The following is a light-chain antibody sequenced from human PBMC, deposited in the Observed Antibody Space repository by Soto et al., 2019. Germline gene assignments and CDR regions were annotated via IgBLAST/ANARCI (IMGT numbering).Light chain of an antibody. CDR2: DDS. CDR1: QIISTW. V-gene: IGKV1-5*01. CDR3: QQYTNTNNPWM. J-gene: IGKJ1*01. Sequence: DIKVTQSPPTLVAPVGDSVTITSRASQIISTWMAWYRQKPEKAPQLLVYDDSTLQSGVASRFSGSGSGTEFTLIISGMQPDDSAAYYCQQYTNTNNPWMFGQGTKVDIK.